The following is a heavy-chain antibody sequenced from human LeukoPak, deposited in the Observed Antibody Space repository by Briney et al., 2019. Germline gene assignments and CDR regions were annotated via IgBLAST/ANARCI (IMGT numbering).Heavy chain of an antibody. Sequence: PSETLSLTCTVSGASVSSDTYYWNWMRQPPGKGLEWIGYIYGSGSTDYHPSLKSRVTISVDSSLNHLSLKLTSVTPTDTAVYYCVANGEYWAQETLVTVSS. V-gene: IGHV4-61*03. J-gene: IGHJ4*02. CDR3: VANGEY. CDR2: IYGSGST. CDR1: GASVSSDTYY.